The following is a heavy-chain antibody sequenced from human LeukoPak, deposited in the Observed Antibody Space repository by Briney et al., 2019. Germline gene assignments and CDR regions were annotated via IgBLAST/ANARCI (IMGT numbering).Heavy chain of an antibody. CDR2: ISGSGGST. CDR1: GFTFSSYA. V-gene: IGHV3-23*01. J-gene: IGHJ4*02. CDR3: AKDRWNTVMAHFDY. Sequence: GGSLRLSCAASGFTFSSYAMHWVRQAPGKGLEWVSGISGSGGSTYYADSVKGRFTISRDNSKNTLYLQMNSLRAEDTAVYYCAKDRWNTVMAHFDYWGQGTLVTVSS. D-gene: IGHD5-18*01.